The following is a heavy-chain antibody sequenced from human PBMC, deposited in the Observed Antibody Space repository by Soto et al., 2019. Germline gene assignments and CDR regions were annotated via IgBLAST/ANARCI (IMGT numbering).Heavy chain of an antibody. CDR1: GFTFSDYG. J-gene: IGHJ4*02. D-gene: IGHD3-22*01. Sequence: PGGSLRLSCEASGFTFSDYGMTWVRQAPGEGLEWVSTISGSGGTTFYADSVKGRFTISRDNSKNTLYLQMNSLRAEDTAVYSCARDKVATSGYYDCWGQGTPVTVSS. CDR2: ISGSGGTT. V-gene: IGHV3-23*01. CDR3: ARDKVATSGYYDC.